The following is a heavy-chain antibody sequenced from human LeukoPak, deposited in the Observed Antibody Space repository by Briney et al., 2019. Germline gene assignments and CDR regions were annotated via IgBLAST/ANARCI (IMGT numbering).Heavy chain of an antibody. CDR3: ARRGWGYSPFYDY. J-gene: IGHJ4*02. CDR1: GFTLSSYA. V-gene: IGHV4-34*01. CDR2: INHSGST. Sequence: GSLRLSCAASGFTLSSYAMSWIRQPPGKGLEWIGEINHSGSTNYNPSLKSRVTLSVDTSKNQFSLKLSSVTAADTAVYYCARRGWGYSPFYDYWGQGTLVTVSS. D-gene: IGHD5-18*01.